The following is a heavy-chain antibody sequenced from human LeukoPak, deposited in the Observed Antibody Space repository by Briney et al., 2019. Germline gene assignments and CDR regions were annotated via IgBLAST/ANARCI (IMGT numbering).Heavy chain of an antibody. V-gene: IGHV3-48*03. CDR1: GFSFSSYE. CDR3: ARSVSSWKDAFDI. Sequence: VGSLRLSCAASGFSFSSYEMNWVRQAPGKGLEWVSCISSSGSNVYYADSVKGRFTISRDNAKNTLYLQMNSLRAEDTAVYYCARSVSSWKDAFDIWGQGTMVTVSS. J-gene: IGHJ3*02. CDR2: ISSSGSNV. D-gene: IGHD6-13*01.